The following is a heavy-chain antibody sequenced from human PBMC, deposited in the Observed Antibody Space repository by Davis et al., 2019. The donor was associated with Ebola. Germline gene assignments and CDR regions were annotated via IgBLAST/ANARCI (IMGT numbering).Heavy chain of an antibody. CDR1: GGSTSSYY. J-gene: IGHJ6*02. CDR2: IYYSGST. CDR3: ARVGYSSSCMDV. V-gene: IGHV4-59*01. D-gene: IGHD6-6*01. Sequence: PSETLSLTCTVSGGSTSSYYWSWIRQPPGKGLEWIGYIYYSGSTNYNPSLKSRVTISVDTSKNQFSLKLSSVTAADTAVYYCARVGYSSSCMDVWGQGTTVTVSS.